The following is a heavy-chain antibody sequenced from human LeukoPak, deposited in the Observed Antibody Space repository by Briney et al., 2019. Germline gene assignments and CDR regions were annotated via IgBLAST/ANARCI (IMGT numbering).Heavy chain of an antibody. Sequence: GSLRLSCSASGVTRSSNYISWGRPAPGKGLEWVSVISSRGSTYYPDSVKGPFTISSDNSKNTLYLQMTSLRAEDTAVYYCARDGGYFDYWGQGTLVTVSS. CDR2: ISSRGST. CDR1: GVTRSSNY. J-gene: IGHJ4*02. CDR3: ARDGGYFDY. V-gene: IGHV3-53*01.